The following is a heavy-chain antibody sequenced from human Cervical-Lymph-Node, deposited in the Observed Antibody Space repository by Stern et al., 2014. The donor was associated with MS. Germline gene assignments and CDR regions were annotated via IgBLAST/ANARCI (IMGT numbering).Heavy chain of an antibody. V-gene: IGHV1-3*04. J-gene: IGHJ4*02. Sequence: QVQLVQSGAEVKKPGASVKVSCRASGYTSTSYALHWVRQAPGQRLEWLGWINTGNANTKYSQMFQGRVTIIRDTSASTVYMELSGLRSEDTAMYYCARSQQGRLGWYLDYWGQGTLVTVSS. CDR2: INTGNANT. D-gene: IGHD6-13*01. CDR3: ARSQQGRLGWYLDY. CDR1: GYTSTSYA.